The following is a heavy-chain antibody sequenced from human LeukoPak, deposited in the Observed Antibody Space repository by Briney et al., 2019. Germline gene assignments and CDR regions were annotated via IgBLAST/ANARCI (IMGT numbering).Heavy chain of an antibody. CDR3: SRSRYLCSGGSCYRPFDY. V-gene: IGHV3-7*01. CDR1: GFTISSYW. J-gene: IGHJ4*02. Sequence: GGSLILSCAASGFTISSYWMSWVRQAPGKGLEWVANIKQDGSEKYYVDSVKGRFTISRDNAKNSLYLQMNSLRAEDTAVYYCSRSRYLCSGGSCYRPFDYWGQGTLVTVSS. CDR2: IKQDGSEK. D-gene: IGHD2-15*01.